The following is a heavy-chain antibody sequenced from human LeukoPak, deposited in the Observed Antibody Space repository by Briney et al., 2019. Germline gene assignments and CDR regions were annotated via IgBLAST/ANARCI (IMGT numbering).Heavy chain of an antibody. CDR2: INHSGST. Sequence: SETLSLTCAVYGGSFSGYYWSWIRQPPGKGLEWIGEINHSGSTDYNPSLKSRVTISVDTSKNQFSLKLSSVTAADTAVYYCARRKGYVWGSYRHDYWGQGTLVTVSS. CDR3: ARRKGYVWGSYRHDY. V-gene: IGHV4-34*01. J-gene: IGHJ4*02. CDR1: GGSFSGYY. D-gene: IGHD3-16*02.